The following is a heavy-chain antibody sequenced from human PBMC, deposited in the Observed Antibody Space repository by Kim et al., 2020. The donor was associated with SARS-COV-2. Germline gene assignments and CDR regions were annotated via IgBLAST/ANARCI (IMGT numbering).Heavy chain of an antibody. J-gene: IGHJ2*01. Sequence: GGSLRLSCAASGFTFSSYAMHWVRQAPGKGLEWVAVIWYDGSNKYYADSVKGRFTISRDNSKNTLYLQMNSLRAEDTAVYYCASHDYGDEEGDLWGRGTLVTVSS. CDR3: ASHDYGDEEGDL. CDR2: IWYDGSNK. D-gene: IGHD4-17*01. CDR1: GFTFSSYA. V-gene: IGHV3-33*01.